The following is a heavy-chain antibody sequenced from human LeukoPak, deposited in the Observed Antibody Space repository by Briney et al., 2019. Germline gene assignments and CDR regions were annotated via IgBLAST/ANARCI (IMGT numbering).Heavy chain of an antibody. V-gene: IGHV1-18*01. CDR2: IRAYNGNT. CDR3: ARVPSTASHYYYYMDV. CDR1: GGTFSSYG. Sequence: ASVKVSCKASGGTFSSYGISWVRQAPGQGLEWMGWIRAYNGNTNYAQKLQGRVTMTTDTSTSTAYMELRSLRSDDTAVYYCARVPSTASHYYYYMDVWGKGTTVTVSS. D-gene: IGHD5-18*01. J-gene: IGHJ6*03.